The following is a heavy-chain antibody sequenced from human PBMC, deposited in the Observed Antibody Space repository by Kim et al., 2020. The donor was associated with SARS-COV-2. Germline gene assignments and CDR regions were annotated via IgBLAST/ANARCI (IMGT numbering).Heavy chain of an antibody. J-gene: IGHJ4*02. CDR1: GFTVSSYY. V-gene: IGHV3-53*01. CDR3: ARDLTDHGGYYLDY. CDR2: IYSGGST. D-gene: IGHD2-21*02. Sequence: GGSLRLSCAASGFTVSSYYMSWVRQAPGKGLEWVSVIYSGGSTYYADAVKGRFTISRDNYKNTLYLQMNSLRAEDTAVYYCARDLTDHGGYYLDYWGQGTLVTFSS.